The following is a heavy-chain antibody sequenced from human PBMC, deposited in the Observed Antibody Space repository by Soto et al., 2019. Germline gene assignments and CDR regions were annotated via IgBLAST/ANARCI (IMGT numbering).Heavy chain of an antibody. Sequence: PGGSLRLSCAASEFTFRTYAMSWVRQAPGKGLEWLSAISGSGGSTYYADSVKGRFTIPRDTSKNTLYLQMNSLSAEDTALYYCAEAYSSKWYDYFENWDQGTLVTVSS. V-gene: IGHV3-23*01. CDR1: EFTFRTYA. D-gene: IGHD6-13*01. J-gene: IGHJ4*01. CDR2: ISGSGGST. CDR3: AEAYSSKWYDYFEN.